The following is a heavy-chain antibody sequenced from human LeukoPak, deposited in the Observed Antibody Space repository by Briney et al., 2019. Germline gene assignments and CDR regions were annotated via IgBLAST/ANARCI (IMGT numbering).Heavy chain of an antibody. D-gene: IGHD5-24*01. CDR1: EFTFSSYW. Sequence: GGSLRLSCAASEFTFSSYWMSWVRQAPGKGLEWVANIKQDGSEKYYVDSVKGRFTISRDNTKNSLYLQMNSLRAEDTAVYYCAKTKGWPQLGGPFDIWGQGTMVTVSS. CDR2: IKQDGSEK. V-gene: IGHV3-7*05. J-gene: IGHJ3*02. CDR3: AKTKGWPQLGGPFDI.